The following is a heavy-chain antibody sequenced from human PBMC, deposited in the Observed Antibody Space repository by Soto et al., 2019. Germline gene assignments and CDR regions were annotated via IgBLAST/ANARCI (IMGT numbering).Heavy chain of an antibody. D-gene: IGHD3-10*01. Sequence: SETLSLTCAVYGGSFSGYYWSWIRQPPGKGLEWIGEINHSGSTNYNPSLKSRVTISVDTSKNQFSLKLSSVTAADTAVYYCARLLWFGSLYYYYYMDVWGKGTTVTVSS. J-gene: IGHJ6*03. V-gene: IGHV4-34*01. CDR3: ARLLWFGSLYYYYYMDV. CDR1: GGSFSGYY. CDR2: INHSGST.